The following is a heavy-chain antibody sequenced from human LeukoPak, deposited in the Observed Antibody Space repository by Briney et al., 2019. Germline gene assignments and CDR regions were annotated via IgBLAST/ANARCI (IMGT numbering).Heavy chain of an antibody. Sequence: PGGSLRLSCTASGFTFSSYGMHWVRQAPGKGLEWVAVISYDGSNKNYAESVKGRFTISRDNSQNTLYLQMNSLGPEDTAVYHCARDYYDSRGYYGDPPWGQGTLVTVSS. V-gene: IGHV3-30*03. J-gene: IGHJ4*02. CDR1: GFTFSSYG. CDR2: ISYDGSNK. D-gene: IGHD3-22*01. CDR3: ARDYYDSRGYYGDPP.